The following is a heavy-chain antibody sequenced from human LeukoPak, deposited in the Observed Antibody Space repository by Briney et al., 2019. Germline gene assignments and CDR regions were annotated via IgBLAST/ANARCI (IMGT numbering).Heavy chain of an antibody. Sequence: ASVKVSCKASGYTFTSYGISWVRQAPGQGLEWMGWISAYNGNTNYAQKLQGRVTMTRDTSTSTVYMELSSLRSEDTAVYYCARDALYYYGSGSYYSPNWFDPWGQGTLVTVSS. CDR2: ISAYNGNT. CDR3: ARDALYYYGSGSYYSPNWFDP. V-gene: IGHV1-18*01. D-gene: IGHD3-10*01. J-gene: IGHJ5*02. CDR1: GYTFTSYG.